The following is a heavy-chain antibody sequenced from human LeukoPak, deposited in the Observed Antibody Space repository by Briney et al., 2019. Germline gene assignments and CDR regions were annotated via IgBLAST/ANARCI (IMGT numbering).Heavy chain of an antibody. CDR1: GFTFDDYA. CDR2: ISWNSGSI. J-gene: IGHJ6*03. Sequence: GGSLRLSCAASGFTFDDYAMHWVRQAPGKGLEWVSGISWNSGSIGYADSVKGRFTISRDNAKNSLYLQMNSLRAEDTAVYYCAIPPEVKWFGESYYYYMDVWGKGTTVTISS. D-gene: IGHD3-10*01. CDR3: AIPPEVKWFGESYYYYMDV. V-gene: IGHV3-9*01.